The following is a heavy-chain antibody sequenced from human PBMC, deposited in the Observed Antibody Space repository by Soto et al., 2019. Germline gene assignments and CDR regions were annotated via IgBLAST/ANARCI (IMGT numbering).Heavy chain of an antibody. CDR2: VRNKANNYNT. D-gene: IGHD3-16*02. V-gene: IGHV3-72*01. CDR3: ARVGSSGSDRHYSLDY. Sequence: SGGSLRLSCAASGFTFSDHYMDWVRQAPGKGLEWVGRVRNKANNYNTEYAASVKGRFTISRDDSKYSLYLQMNSLKTEDTAVYYCARVGSSGSDRHYSLDYWGQGTLVTVSS. CDR1: GFTFSDHY. J-gene: IGHJ4*02.